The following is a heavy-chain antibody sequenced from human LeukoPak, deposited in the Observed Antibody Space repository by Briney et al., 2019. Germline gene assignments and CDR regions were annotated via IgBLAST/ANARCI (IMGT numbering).Heavy chain of an antibody. CDR1: GYTFTSYD. Sequence: ASVKVSCKASGYTFTSYDINWVRQATGQGLEWMGWMNPNSGNTGYAQKFQGRVTITRNTSISTAYMELSSLRSEDTAVYYCARYYCSGGSCYPWYFDYWGQGTLVTVSS. CDR3: ARYYCSGGSCYPWYFDY. CDR2: MNPNSGNT. D-gene: IGHD2-15*01. J-gene: IGHJ4*02. V-gene: IGHV1-8*03.